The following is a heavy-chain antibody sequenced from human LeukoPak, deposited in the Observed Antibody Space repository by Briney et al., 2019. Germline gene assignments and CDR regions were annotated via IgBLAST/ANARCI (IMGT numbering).Heavy chain of an antibody. CDR3: ARNGHSSSWYHFDY. V-gene: IGHV3-7*01. D-gene: IGHD6-13*01. J-gene: IGHJ4*02. CDR2: IKQDGSEK. Sequence: PGGSLRLSCAASGFTFSSYWMSWVRQAPGKGLEWVANIKQDGSEKYYVDSVKGRFTISRDNAKNSLYLQMNSLRAEDTAVYYCARNGHSSSWYHFDYWGQGTLVTVSS. CDR1: GFTFSSYW.